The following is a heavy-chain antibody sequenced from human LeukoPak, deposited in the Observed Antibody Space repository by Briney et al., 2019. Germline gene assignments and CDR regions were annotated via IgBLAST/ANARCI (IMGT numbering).Heavy chain of an antibody. CDR1: GITVSGNY. CDR3: ASIVATIREGFVVVTAIDAFDI. J-gene: IGHJ3*02. D-gene: IGHD2-21*02. CDR2: IYYSGST. Sequence: PGGSLRLSCAASGITVSGNYMSWVRQPPGKGLEWIGSIYYSGSTYYNPSLKSRVTISVDTSKNQFSLKLSSVTAADTAVYYCASIVATIREGFVVVTAIDAFDIWGQGTMVTVSS. V-gene: IGHV4-38-2*01.